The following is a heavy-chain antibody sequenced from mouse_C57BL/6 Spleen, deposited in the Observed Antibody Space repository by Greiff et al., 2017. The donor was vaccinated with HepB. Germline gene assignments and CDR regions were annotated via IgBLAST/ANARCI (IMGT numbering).Heavy chain of an antibody. CDR2: IDPRDGST. Sequence: QVQLQQSDAELVKPGASVKISCKVSGYTFTDHTIHWVKQRPEQGLEWIGYIDPRDGSTKYNEKFKGKATLTADKSSSTAYMQLNSLTSEDSAVYFCGPDDDYDGSWFAYWGQGTLVTVSA. V-gene: IGHV1-78*01. D-gene: IGHD2-4*01. CDR1: GYTFTDHT. CDR3: GPDDDYDGSWFAY. J-gene: IGHJ3*01.